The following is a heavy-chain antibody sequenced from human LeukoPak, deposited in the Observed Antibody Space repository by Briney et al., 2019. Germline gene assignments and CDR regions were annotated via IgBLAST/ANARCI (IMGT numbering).Heavy chain of an antibody. CDR1: GGSISSYY. CDR3: ARGRRDGYNFFYYYMDV. J-gene: IGHJ6*03. D-gene: IGHD5-24*01. Sequence: SETLSLTCTVSGGSISSYYWSWIRQPPGKGLEWIGYIYYSGSTNYNPSLKSRVTISVDTSKNQFSLKLSSVTAADTAVYYCARGRRDGYNFFYYYMDVWGKGTTVTVSS. V-gene: IGHV4-59*01. CDR2: IYYSGST.